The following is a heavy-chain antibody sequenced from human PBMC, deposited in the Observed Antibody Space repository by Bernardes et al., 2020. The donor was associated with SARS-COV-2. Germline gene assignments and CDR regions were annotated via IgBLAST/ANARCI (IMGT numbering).Heavy chain of an antibody. Sequence: RGSLRLSCAASGFTFRSSGMHWVRQAPGPGLEWVAVISYDGSNQYYADSVKGRFTISRDNSKNTLYLQMNSLRAEDTAVYYCAKNSGSGWYYFDYWGQGTLVTVSS. CDR2: ISYDGSNQ. V-gene: IGHV3-30*18. J-gene: IGHJ4*02. D-gene: IGHD6-19*01. CDR1: GFTFRSSG. CDR3: AKNSGSGWYYFDY.